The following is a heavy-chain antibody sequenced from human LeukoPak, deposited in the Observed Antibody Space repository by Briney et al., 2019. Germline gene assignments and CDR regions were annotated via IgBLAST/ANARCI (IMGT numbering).Heavy chain of an antibody. V-gene: IGHV3-74*01. CDR3: ARVSVATYYYYGMDV. CDR2: INSDRSIT. CDR1: GITFSSYW. Sequence: PGRSLRLSCAASGITFSSYWMHWVRQSPGKGLVWVSRINSDRSITSYADSVKGRFTSSRDNANNTLYLQMNSLRAEDTAVYYCARVSVATYYYYGMDVWGQGTTVTVSS. J-gene: IGHJ6*02. D-gene: IGHD2-15*01.